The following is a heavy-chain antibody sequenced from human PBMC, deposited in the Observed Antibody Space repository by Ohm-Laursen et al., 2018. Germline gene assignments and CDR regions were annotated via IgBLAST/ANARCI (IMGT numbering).Heavy chain of an antibody. V-gene: IGHV1-8*01. D-gene: IGHD6-6*01. CDR2: MNPNSGNT. J-gene: IGHJ5*02. CDR3: ARRRLRAARPKGWFDP. CDR1: AYTFTSYD. Sequence: ASVSASCKASAYTFTSYDINWVRQATGHGLEWMGWMNPNSGNTGYAQKFQGRVTMTRNTSISTAYMELSSLRSEDTAVYYCARRRLRAARPKGWFDPWGQGTLVTVSA.